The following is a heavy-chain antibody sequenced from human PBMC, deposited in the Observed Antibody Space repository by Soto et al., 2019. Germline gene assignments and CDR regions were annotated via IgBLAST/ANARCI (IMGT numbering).Heavy chain of an antibody. V-gene: IGHV1-2*04. CDR2: INPNSGGT. CDR1: GYTFTGYY. CDR3: ARSGLTGTFMDV. Sequence: ASVKVSCKASGYTFTGYYMHWVRQAPGQGLEWMGWINPNSGGTNYAQKFQGWVTMTRDTSISTAYMELSRLRSDDTAVYYCARSGLTGTFMDVWGKGTTVTVSS. D-gene: IGHD1-7*01. J-gene: IGHJ6*03.